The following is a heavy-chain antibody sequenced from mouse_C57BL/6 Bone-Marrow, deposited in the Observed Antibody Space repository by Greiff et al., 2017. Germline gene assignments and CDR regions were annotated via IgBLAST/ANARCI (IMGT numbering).Heavy chain of an antibody. CDR1: GYAFTDYL. D-gene: IGHD2-2*01. CDR2: INPGSGGT. V-gene: IGHV1-54*01. Sequence: QVQLQQSGAELVRPGTSVKVSCKASGYAFTDYLIEWVKQRPGQGLEWIGVINPGSGGTNYNEKFKGKATLTADKSSSTAYMQLSSLTSEDSAVYFCAREGLRRGRAYWGQGTLVTVSA. J-gene: IGHJ3*01. CDR3: AREGLRRGRAY.